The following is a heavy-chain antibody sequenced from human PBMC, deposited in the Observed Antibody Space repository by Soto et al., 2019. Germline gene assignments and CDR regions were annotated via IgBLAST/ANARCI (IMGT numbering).Heavy chain of an antibody. Sequence: PRESLKISCTWYGYSFTRYWIGWVRQMPGKGLEWMGIIYPGDSDTRYSPSFQGQVTISADKSISTAYLQWSSLKASDTAMYYCARHQQLTADYYYGMDVWGQGTTVTVSS. D-gene: IGHD6-13*01. V-gene: IGHV5-51*01. CDR2: IYPGDSDT. CDR1: GYSFTRYW. CDR3: ARHQQLTADYYYGMDV. J-gene: IGHJ6*02.